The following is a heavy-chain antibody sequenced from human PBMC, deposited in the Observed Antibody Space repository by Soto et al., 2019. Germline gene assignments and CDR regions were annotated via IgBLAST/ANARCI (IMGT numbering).Heavy chain of an antibody. CDR3: AKDAGYSHYGMDV. Sequence: QVQLVESGGGVVQPGRSLRLSCAASGFTFSSYGMHWVRQAPGKGLEWVAVISYDGSNKYYVDSVKGRFTISRDNSKNTLYLQMNSLRAEDTAVYYCAKDAGYSHYGMDVWGQGTTVTVSS. J-gene: IGHJ6*02. V-gene: IGHV3-30*18. CDR1: GFTFSSYG. CDR2: ISYDGSNK.